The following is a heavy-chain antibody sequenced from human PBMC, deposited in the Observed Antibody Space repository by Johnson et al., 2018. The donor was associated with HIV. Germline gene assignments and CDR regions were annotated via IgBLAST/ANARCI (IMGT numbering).Heavy chain of an antibody. D-gene: IGHD3-22*01. CDR1: GFTFTSYG. J-gene: IGHJ3*02. CDR3: ASSITMIVVVTGGAFDI. Sequence: QEQLVESGGGVVQPGGSLRLSCAASGFTFTSYGMHWVRQAPGKGLEWVAFIRYDGSNKYYADSVKGRFTISRDNSKNTLYLQMNSLRAEDTAVYYCASSITMIVVVTGGAFDIWGQGTMVTVSS. CDR2: IRYDGSNK. V-gene: IGHV3-30*02.